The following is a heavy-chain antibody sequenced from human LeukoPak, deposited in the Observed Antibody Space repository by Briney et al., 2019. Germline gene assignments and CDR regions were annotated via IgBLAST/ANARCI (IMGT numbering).Heavy chain of an antibody. CDR2: IRYDGSNK. CDR3: AKGGYQLLYRSGLDY. J-gene: IGHJ4*02. V-gene: IGHV3-30*02. D-gene: IGHD2-2*02. Sequence: GGSLRLSCAASGFTFSSYGMHWARQAPGKGLEWVAFIRYDGSNKYYADSVKGRFTISRDNSKNTLYLQMNSLRAEDTAVYYCAKGGYQLLYRSGLDYWGQGTLVTVSS. CDR1: GFTFSSYG.